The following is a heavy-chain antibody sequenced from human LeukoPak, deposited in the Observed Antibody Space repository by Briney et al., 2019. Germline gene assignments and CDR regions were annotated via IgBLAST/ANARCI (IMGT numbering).Heavy chain of an antibody. CDR1: GFTFSSYE. V-gene: IGHV3-66*01. J-gene: IGHJ4*02. Sequence: PGGSLRLSCAASGFTFSSYEMNWVRQAPGKGLEWVSFIYSDNTHYSDSVKGRFTISRDNSKNTLYLQMNSLRAEDTAVYYCARDHGSGSYEYWGQGTLVTVSS. CDR3: ARDHGSGSYEY. D-gene: IGHD3-10*01. CDR2: IYSDNT.